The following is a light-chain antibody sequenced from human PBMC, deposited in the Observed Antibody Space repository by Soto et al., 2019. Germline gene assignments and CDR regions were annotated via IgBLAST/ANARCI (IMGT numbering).Light chain of an antibody. CDR1: TTDVGGYRY. J-gene: IGLJ3*02. V-gene: IGLV2-14*01. CDR3: SSYTVKNTWV. Sequence: QSALTQPASVSGSPGQSITISCTGTTTDVGGYRYVSWYQQHPGKAPKLMIYEVSSRPSGLSHRFSGSKSGNTASLTISGLRPEDEADYYCSSYTVKNTWVFGGGTKLTVL. CDR2: EVS.